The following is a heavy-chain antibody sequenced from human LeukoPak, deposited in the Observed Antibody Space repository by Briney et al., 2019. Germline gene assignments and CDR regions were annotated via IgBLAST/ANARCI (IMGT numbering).Heavy chain of an antibody. D-gene: IGHD3-3*01. J-gene: IGHJ6*03. CDR2: INPNSGGT. CDR3: ARGGVDFWSGYSYYYYMDV. Sequence: ASMKVSCKASGYTLTGYYMHWVRQAPGQGLEWMGLINPNSGGTNYAQKFQGRVTMTRDTSISTAYMELSRLRSDDTAVYYCARGGVDFWSGYSYYYYMDVWGKGTTVTVSS. CDR1: GYTLTGYY. V-gene: IGHV1-2*06.